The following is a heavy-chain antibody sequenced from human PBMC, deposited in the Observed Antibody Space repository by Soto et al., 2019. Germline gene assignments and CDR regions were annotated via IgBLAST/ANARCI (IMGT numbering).Heavy chain of an antibody. V-gene: IGHV3-23*01. Sequence: GGPLRLSCAFSGFIGGSYDMSWAREAPGKGLEWVSTILVGGSPHYEDSVKGRFTISRDTSKNTVYLQMNSLTAGDTAVYYCAKATATSGGAFEIYGQGAMVTVSS. CDR2: ILVGGSP. D-gene: IGHD1-1*01. J-gene: IGHJ3*02. CDR3: AKATATSGGAFEI. CDR1: GFIGGSYD.